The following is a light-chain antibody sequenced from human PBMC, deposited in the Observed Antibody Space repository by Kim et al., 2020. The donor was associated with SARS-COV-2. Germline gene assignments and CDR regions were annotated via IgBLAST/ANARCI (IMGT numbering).Light chain of an antibody. J-gene: IGLJ2*01. V-gene: IGLV2-8*01. CDR2: EVS. CDR1: SSDVGGYIN. Sequence: GQSATISQTGTSSDVGGYINAAWYHRHPGKAPKLMIYEVSKRPSGVPDRFSGSKSGNTASLTVSGLQAEDEADYYCSSYAGSNNLVFGGGTQLTVL. CDR3: SSYAGSNNLV.